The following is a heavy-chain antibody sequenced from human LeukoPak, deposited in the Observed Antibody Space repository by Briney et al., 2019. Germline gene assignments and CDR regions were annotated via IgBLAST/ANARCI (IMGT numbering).Heavy chain of an antibody. CDR2: ISSNGGST. CDR1: GFAFSSYA. J-gene: IGHJ5*02. CDR3: VKLVDTAMSNWFDP. D-gene: IGHD5-18*01. V-gene: IGHV3-64D*06. Sequence: PGGSLRLSCSASGFAFSSYAMHWVRQAPGKGLEYVSAISSNGGSTYYADSVKGRFTISRDNSKNTLYLQMSSLRAEDTAVYYCVKLVDTAMSNWFDPWGQGTLVTVSS.